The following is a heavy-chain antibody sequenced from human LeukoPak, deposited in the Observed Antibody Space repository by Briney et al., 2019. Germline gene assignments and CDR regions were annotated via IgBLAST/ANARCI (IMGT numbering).Heavy chain of an antibody. D-gene: IGHD3-22*01. CDR1: GFAFSSYS. Sequence: GGSLRLSCAASGFAFSSYSMIWVRQAPGKGLEWVSYISSSSNTIYYADSVKGRFTISRDNAKNSLYLQMDSLRDEDTAVYYCARAYYYDSSGYYSGTDYFDYWGQGTLVTVSS. CDR2: ISSSSNTI. CDR3: ARAYYYDSSGYYSGTDYFDY. J-gene: IGHJ4*02. V-gene: IGHV3-48*02.